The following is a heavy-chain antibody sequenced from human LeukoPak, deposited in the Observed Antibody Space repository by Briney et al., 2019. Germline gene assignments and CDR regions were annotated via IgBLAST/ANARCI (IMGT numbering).Heavy chain of an antibody. CDR2: TYYRSKWYN. J-gene: IGHJ4*02. V-gene: IGHV6-1*01. D-gene: IGHD3-22*01. CDR3: ARESYYYDSSGYWR. CDR1: GDSVSSNSAA. Sequence: SQTLSLTCAISGDSVSSNSAAWNWIRQSPSRGLEWLGRTYYRSKWYNDYAVSVKSRISINPDTSKSQFSLQLNSVTPEDTAMYYCARESYYYDSSGYWRWGQGTQVTVSS.